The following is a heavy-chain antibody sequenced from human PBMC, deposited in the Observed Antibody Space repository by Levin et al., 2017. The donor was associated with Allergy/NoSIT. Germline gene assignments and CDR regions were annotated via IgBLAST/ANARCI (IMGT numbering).Heavy chain of an antibody. J-gene: IGHJ3*01. CDR1: EFNFSDHY. CDR2: ARNRAHGYVI. Sequence: GGSLRLSCAASEFNFSDHYMDWVRQAPGKGLEWVGRARNRAHGYVIQYAASVEGRFTISRDDSQNSLYLEIHSLKIEDTAMYYCAKEATTGTTIDAFDVWGQGTMVTVSS. CDR3: AKEATTGTTIDAFDV. D-gene: IGHD1-1*01. V-gene: IGHV3-72*01.